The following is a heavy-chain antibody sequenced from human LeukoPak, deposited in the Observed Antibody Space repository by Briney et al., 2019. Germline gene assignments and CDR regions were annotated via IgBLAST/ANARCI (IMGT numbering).Heavy chain of an antibody. V-gene: IGHV4-4*07. CDR3: ARDTAAGYFDP. CDR1: GASISSYY. J-gene: IGHJ5*02. D-gene: IGHD2-2*01. Sequence: PSETLSLTCSISGASISSYYWSWFRQPAGRGLEYIGRISSSGSTNYYHSFESRVSISIDTSSNQVPLRLSPVTAADTAVYFCARDTAAGYFDPWGQGILVTVSS. CDR2: ISSSGST.